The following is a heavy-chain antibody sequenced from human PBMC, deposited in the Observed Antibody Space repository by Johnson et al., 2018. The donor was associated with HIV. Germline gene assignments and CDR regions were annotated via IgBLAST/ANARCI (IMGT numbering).Heavy chain of an antibody. J-gene: IGHJ3*02. Sequence: QVQLVESGGGVVQPGRSLRLSCAASGFTFGAYAIHWVRLAPGKGLEWVAVASYDGDNKYYEDSVNGRFTISKDNSKDTLYMEMNSLRAEDTAVYYCARGSLSGSPDIWGQGTMVTVSS. CDR2: ASYDGDNK. V-gene: IGHV3-30-3*01. CDR1: GFTFGAYA. CDR3: ARGSLSGSPDI. D-gene: IGHD1-26*01.